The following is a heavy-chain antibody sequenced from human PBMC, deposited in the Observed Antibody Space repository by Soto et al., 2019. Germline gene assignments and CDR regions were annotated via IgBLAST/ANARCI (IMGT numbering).Heavy chain of an antibody. CDR1: GFTFSDYY. V-gene: IGHV3-72*01. J-gene: IGHJ3*02. CDR3: ARGNRAFDI. Sequence: EVQLVESGGGLVQPGGSLRLSCAASGFTFSDYYMDWVRQAPGKGLEWVGRTRNKANSYTTEYAASVKGRFTISRDDSKTSLYLQMTSLKTEDTAVYYCARGNRAFDIGGQGTMVPSLQ. CDR2: TRNKANSYTT.